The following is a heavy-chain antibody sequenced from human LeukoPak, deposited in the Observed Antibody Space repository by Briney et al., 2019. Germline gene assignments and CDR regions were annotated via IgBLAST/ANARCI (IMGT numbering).Heavy chain of an antibody. J-gene: IGHJ4*02. CDR2: IGTAGDT. CDR3: ARAEYSGSYLMGLVY. D-gene: IGHD1-26*01. V-gene: IGHV3-13*01. Sequence: GSLRLSCAASGFTFSSYDMHWVRQATGKGLEWVSAIGTAGDTYYPGSVKGRFTISRENAKNSLYLQMNSLRAGDTAVYYCARAEYSGSYLMGLVYWGQGTLVTVSS. CDR1: GFTFSSYD.